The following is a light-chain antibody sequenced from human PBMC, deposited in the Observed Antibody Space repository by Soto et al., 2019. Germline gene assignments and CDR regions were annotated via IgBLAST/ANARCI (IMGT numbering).Light chain of an antibody. CDR1: SSDVGAYNF. J-gene: IGLJ1*01. V-gene: IGLV2-14*01. Sequence: QSVLTQPASVSGSPGQSITISCTGSSSDVGAYNFVSWYPHHPGRAPKLILYEVTTRPSGVSSRFSGSKSGNTASLTISGLQGDDEATYSCSSYTSTNTPYVFGSGTKVIVL. CDR2: EVT. CDR3: SSYTSTNTPYV.